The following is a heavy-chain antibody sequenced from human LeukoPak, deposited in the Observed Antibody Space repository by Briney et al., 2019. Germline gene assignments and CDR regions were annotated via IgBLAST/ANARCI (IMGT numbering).Heavy chain of an antibody. Sequence: GGSLRLSCAASGFTFSSYWMSWVRQAPGKGLEWVANIKQDGSEKYYVDSVKGRFTISRDNAKNSLYLQMNRLRAEDTAVYYCARAITYYYDSSGLYYFDYWGQGTLVTVSS. D-gene: IGHD3-22*01. V-gene: IGHV3-7*03. CDR3: ARAITYYYDSSGLYYFDY. CDR1: GFTFSSYW. CDR2: IKQDGSEK. J-gene: IGHJ4*02.